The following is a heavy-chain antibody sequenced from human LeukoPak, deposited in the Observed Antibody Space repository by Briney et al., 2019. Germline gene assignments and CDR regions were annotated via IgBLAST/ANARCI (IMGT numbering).Heavy chain of an antibody. CDR2: IYYSGST. V-gene: IGHV4-59*01. J-gene: IGHJ4*02. D-gene: IGHD3-22*01. Sequence: SETLSLTCTVSGGSISSYYWSWIRQPPGKGLEWIGYIYYSGSTNYNPSLKSRVTISVDTSKNQFSLKLSSVTAADTAVYYCAGGSGYYYFGYWGQGTLVTVSS. CDR3: AGGSGYYYFGY. CDR1: GGSISSYY.